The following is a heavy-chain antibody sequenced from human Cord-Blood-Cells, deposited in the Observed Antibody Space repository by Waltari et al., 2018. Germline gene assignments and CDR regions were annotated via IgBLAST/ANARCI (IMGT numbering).Heavy chain of an antibody. CDR1: GYTFTSYY. J-gene: IGHJ5*02. Sequence: QVQLVQSGAEVKKPGASVKVSCKASGYTFTSYYMHWVRQAPGQGLEWMGIINPSGGSTSYAQKFQGRVTMTRETSTSTVYMELSSLRSEDTAVYYCARDRRIFWSGYSNWFDPWGQGTLVTVSS. CDR3: ARDRRIFWSGYSNWFDP. D-gene: IGHD3-3*01. CDR2: INPSGGST. V-gene: IGHV1-46*01.